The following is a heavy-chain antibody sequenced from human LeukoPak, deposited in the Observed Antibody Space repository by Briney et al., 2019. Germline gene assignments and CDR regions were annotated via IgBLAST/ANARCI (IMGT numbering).Heavy chain of an antibody. V-gene: IGHV5-51*01. CDR2: IYPGDSDT. CDR1: GSSFTSYW. D-gene: IGHD5-18*01. J-gene: IGHJ4*02. Sequence: GESLKISCKGSGSSFTSYWIGWVRQMPGKGLEWMGIIYPGDSDTRYSPSFQGQVTISADKSISTAYLQWSSLKASDTAMYYCARHPPVTGYSYGYDYWGQGTLVTVSS. CDR3: ARHPPVTGYSYGYDY.